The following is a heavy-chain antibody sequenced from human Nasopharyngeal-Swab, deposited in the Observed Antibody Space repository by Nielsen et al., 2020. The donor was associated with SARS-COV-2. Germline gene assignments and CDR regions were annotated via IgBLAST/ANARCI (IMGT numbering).Heavy chain of an antibody. CDR3: ASCIVATAYGPSHYYYYAMDV. CDR2: IIPMLSIA. J-gene: IGHJ6*02. D-gene: IGHD5-12*01. Sequence: SVKVSCKASGDTFNNYVFSWVRQAPGQGLEWMGRIIPMLSIANYAQKFQGRVTITADKSTSTAYMELSSLRSEDAAVYYCASCIVATAYGPSHYYYYAMDVWGQGTTVTVSS. CDR1: GDTFNNYV. V-gene: IGHV1-69*04.